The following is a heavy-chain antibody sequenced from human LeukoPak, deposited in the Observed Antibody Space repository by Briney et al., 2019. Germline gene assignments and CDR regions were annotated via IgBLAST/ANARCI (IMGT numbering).Heavy chain of an antibody. Sequence: ASVKVSCKASGGTFSSYAISWVRQAPGQGLEWMGGTIPIFGTANYAQKFQGRVTITADESTSIAYMELSSLRSEDTAVYYCASHHYDILTSLFDYWGQGTLVTVSS. CDR3: ASHHYDILTSLFDY. D-gene: IGHD3-9*01. J-gene: IGHJ4*02. CDR2: TIPIFGTA. V-gene: IGHV1-69*01. CDR1: GGTFSSYA.